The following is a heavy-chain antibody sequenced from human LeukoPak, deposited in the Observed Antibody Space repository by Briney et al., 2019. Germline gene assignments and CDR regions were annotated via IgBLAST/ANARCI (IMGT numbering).Heavy chain of an antibody. J-gene: IGHJ4*02. CDR1: GLTFSDYY. V-gene: IGHV3-11*06. CDR3: ARDKVGSGYDNFDY. CDR2: ISSGSSYT. Sequence: PGGSLRLSCAASGLTFSDYYMSWIRQAPGKGLEGVSYISSGSSYTNYADSVKGRFTISRDNAKNSLYLQMNSLRAEETAVYYCARDKVGSGYDNFDYWGQGTLVTVSS. D-gene: IGHD5-12*01.